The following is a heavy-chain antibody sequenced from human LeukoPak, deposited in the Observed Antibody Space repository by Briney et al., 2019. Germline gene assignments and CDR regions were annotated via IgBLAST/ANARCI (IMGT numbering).Heavy chain of an antibody. V-gene: IGHV4-34*01. CDR3: ARDVGRFGEFKYNWFDP. D-gene: IGHD3-10*01. CDR1: GGSFSGYY. Sequence: SETLSLTCAVYGGSFSGYYWSWIRQPPGKGLEWIGEINHSGSTNYNPSLKSRVTISVDTSKNQLSLKLSSVTAADTAVYYCARDVGRFGEFKYNWFDPWGQGTLVTVYS. CDR2: INHSGST. J-gene: IGHJ5*02.